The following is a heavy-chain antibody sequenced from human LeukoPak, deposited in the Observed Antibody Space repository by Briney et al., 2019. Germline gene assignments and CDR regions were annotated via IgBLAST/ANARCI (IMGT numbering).Heavy chain of an antibody. V-gene: IGHV3-7*01. CDR3: ARDWPMMATITSDAFDI. CDR2: IKQDGSEK. CDR1: GFTFSSYW. J-gene: IGHJ3*02. D-gene: IGHD5-24*01. Sequence: GGSLRLSCAASGFTFSSYWMSWVRQAPGKGLEWVANIKQDGSEKYYVDSVKGRFTISRDNAKNSLYLQMNSLRAEDTAVYYCARDWPMMATITSDAFDIWGQGTMVTVSS.